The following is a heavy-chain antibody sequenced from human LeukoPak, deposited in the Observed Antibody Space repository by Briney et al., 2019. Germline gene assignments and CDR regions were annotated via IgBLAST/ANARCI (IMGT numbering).Heavy chain of an antibody. D-gene: IGHD4-23*01. CDR3: ARDQGHGGNSWYY. V-gene: IGHV1-2*02. CDR2: INPNSGGT. J-gene: IGHJ4*02. Sequence: ASVKVSCKVSGYTLTVSYMHCGRQAPGQGLEWLGWINPNSGGTNYAQNFQGRVTMTRDTSISTAYMELSRLRSDDTAVYYCARDQGHGGNSWYYWGQGTLVTVSS. CDR1: GYTLTVSY.